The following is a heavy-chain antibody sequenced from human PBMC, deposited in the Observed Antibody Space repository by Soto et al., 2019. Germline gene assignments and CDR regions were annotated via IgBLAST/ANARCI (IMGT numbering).Heavy chain of an antibody. V-gene: IGHV2-70*01. D-gene: IGHD6-13*01. CDR1: GFSLSTSGMC. CDR3: ARSYSSSWQGYGAFDI. CDR2: IDWDDDK. Sequence: VSGPTLVNPTQTLTLTCTFSGFSLSTSGMCVSWIRQPPGKALEWLALIDWDDDKYYSTSLKTRLTISKDTSKNQVVLTMTNMDPVDPATYFCARSYSSSWQGYGAFDIWGQGTMVTVSS. J-gene: IGHJ3*02.